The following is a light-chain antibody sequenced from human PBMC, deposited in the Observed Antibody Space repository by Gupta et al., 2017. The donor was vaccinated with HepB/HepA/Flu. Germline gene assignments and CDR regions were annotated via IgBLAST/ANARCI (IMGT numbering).Light chain of an antibody. CDR3: AVWDDSLWGV. CDR2: MND. J-gene: IGLJ3*02. CDR1: SSNIGKYR. Sequence: QSVVTQPPSASGNAGQKVTISCSGSSSNIGKYRVYWYQQVPGTAPKLLIYMNDQRPSGVPERFSGFKSGTSASLTISGLRSEDEANYYCAVWDDSLWGVFGGGTKLTVL. V-gene: IGLV1-47*01.